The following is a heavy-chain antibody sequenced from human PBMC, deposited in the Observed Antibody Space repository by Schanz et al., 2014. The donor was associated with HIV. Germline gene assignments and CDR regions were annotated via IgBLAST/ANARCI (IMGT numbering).Heavy chain of an antibody. V-gene: IGHV3-23*01. J-gene: IGHJ6*02. CDR3: VGHGSSSS. CDR2: IRGGAGGT. D-gene: IGHD6-6*01. CDR1: GFTFNSYA. Sequence: EVQLLESGGGLLHPGGSLRLSCAASGFTFNSYAMNALSWVRQAPGRGLEWVSDIRGGAGGTYYADSVKGRFTISRDNSKSTLYSQMTPVSTEDKAVSYCVGHGSSSSWGQETTVTVSS.